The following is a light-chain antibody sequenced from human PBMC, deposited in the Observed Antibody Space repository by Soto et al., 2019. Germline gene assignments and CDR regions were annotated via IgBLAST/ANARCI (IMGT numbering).Light chain of an antibody. CDR2: DVS. V-gene: IGLV2-14*01. CDR3: SSYTSSSTLV. CDR1: SSDVGGYNY. J-gene: IGLJ1*01. Sequence: QPGPAEPASGTWSSGQSVTISCTGNSSDVGGYNYVSWYQQHPGKAPKLMIYDVSNRPSGVSNRFSGSKSGNTASLTTSGLQAEDEADYYCSSYTSSSTLVFGTGTKVTVL.